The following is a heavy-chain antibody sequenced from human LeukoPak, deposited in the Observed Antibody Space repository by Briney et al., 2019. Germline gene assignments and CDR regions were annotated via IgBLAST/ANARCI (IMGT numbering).Heavy chain of an antibody. CDR2: ISSGSNYI. Sequence: GGSLRLSCAASGFTFSTHSMNWVRQAPGKGLEWVSSISSGSNYIYYADSLKGRFTISRDNAKNSLYLQMDSLRAEDTAVYYCASNYYYYGLTTVSGGFDYWGQGTLVTVSS. D-gene: IGHD3-10*01. CDR1: GFTFSTHS. J-gene: IGHJ4*02. V-gene: IGHV3-21*01. CDR3: ASNYYYYGLTTVSGGFDY.